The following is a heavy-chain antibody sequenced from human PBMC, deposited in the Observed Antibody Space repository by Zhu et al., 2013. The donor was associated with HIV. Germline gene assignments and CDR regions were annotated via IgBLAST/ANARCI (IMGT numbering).Heavy chain of an antibody. D-gene: IGHD3-3*01. CDR1: GGTFSSYA. CDR3: ARDETYYDFWSGYLLPPPDTYYYYYGMDV. CDR2: IIPIFGTA. Sequence: QVQLVQSGAEVKKPGSSVKVSCKASGGTFSSYAISWVRQAPGQGLEWMGGIIPIFGTANYAQKFQGRVTITADEFTSTAYMELSSLRSEDTAVYYCARDETYYDFWSGYLLPPPDTYYYYYGMDVVGPRDHGHRLL. J-gene: IGHJ6*02. V-gene: IGHV1-69*01.